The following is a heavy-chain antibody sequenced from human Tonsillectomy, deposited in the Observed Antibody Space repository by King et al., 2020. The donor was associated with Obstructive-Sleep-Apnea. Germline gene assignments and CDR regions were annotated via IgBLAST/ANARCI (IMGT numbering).Heavy chain of an antibody. Sequence: VQLVESGGGLVQPGGALRLSCAASGFTFSSYWMSWVRQAPGKGLGWVANIKQEGSEKYYVDSLKGRFTISRDNAKNSLYLQMNSLRAEDTAVYYCARDGDGYNWDCFDYWGQGTLVTVSS. V-gene: IGHV3-7*01. CDR3: ARDGDGYNWDCFDY. CDR1: GFTFSSYW. CDR2: IKQEGSEK. J-gene: IGHJ4*02. D-gene: IGHD5-24*01.